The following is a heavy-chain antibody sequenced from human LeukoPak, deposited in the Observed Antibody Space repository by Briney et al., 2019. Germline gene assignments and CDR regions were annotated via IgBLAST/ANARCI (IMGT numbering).Heavy chain of an antibody. Sequence: GGFLRLSCAASGFTFSDYYMSWLRQAPGKGLEWVSYISTSGSAIYYADSVKGRFTISRDNAKNSLYLQMNSLRAEDTAVYYCARRVSVGEPYDYWGQGTLVTVSS. V-gene: IGHV3-11*01. D-gene: IGHD3-16*01. J-gene: IGHJ4*02. CDR3: ARRVSVGEPYDY. CDR1: GFTFSDYY. CDR2: ISTSGSAI.